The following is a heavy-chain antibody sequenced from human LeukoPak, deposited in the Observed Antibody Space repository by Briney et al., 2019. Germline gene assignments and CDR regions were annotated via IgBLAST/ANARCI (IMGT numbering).Heavy chain of an antibody. CDR3: AREGGNGWYSGWFDP. D-gene: IGHD6-19*01. CDR1: GFTFSSSW. CDR2: IKKDGSEK. V-gene: IGHV3-7*01. Sequence: GGSLRLSCAASGFTFSSSWMHWVRQAPGKGLEWVANIKKDGSEKKYADSVKGRFTISRDNADNLLFLQMISLRAEDTAIYYCAREGGNGWYSGWFDPWGQGTLVTVSS. J-gene: IGHJ5*02.